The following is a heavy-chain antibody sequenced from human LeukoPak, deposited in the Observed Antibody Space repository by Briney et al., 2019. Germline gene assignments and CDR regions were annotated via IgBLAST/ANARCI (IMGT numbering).Heavy chain of an antibody. CDR2: IRNSRNSYTP. CDR1: GFTFSDHY. CDR3: ADIGSAGTDH. D-gene: IGHD5-12*01. V-gene: IGHV3-72*01. J-gene: IGHJ4*02. Sequence: PAGSLRLPCAASGFTFSDHYMDWVRQAPGRGLEWVGLIRNSRNSYTPVYAASVSGRFTISRDYSKNSVYLQMDSLKTDDTAVYYCADIGSAGTDHWGQGNLVTVSS.